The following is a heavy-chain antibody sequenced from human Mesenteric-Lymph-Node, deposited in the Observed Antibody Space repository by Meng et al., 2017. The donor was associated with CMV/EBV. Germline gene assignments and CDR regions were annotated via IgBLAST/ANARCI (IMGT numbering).Heavy chain of an antibody. CDR2: IYYSGST. J-gene: IGHJ4*02. Sequence: QLQLQESGPGLVKPSETLYAPCTVPGGSISSSSYYWGWIRQPPGKGLEWIGSIYYSGSTYYNPSLKSRVTISVDTSKNQFSLKLSSVTAADTAVYYCARDGDYYDSSGYNPFDYWGQGTLVTVSS. CDR3: ARDGDYYDSSGYNPFDY. D-gene: IGHD3-22*01. V-gene: IGHV4-39*07. CDR1: GGSISSSSYY.